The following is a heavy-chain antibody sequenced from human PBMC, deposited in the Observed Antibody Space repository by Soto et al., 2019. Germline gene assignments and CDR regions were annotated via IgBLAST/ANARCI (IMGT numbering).Heavy chain of an antibody. D-gene: IGHD2-2*01. CDR1: GFTFSSYA. CDR2: ISYDGSNK. J-gene: IGHJ6*02. Sequence: QVQLVESGGGVVQPGRSLRLSCAAAGFTFSSYAMHWVRQAPGKGLEWVAVISYDGSNKYYADSVKGRFTISRDNSKNTLYLQMNSLRAEDTAVYYCARDCGDIVLVPAARRYYYCGLDVWGQGTTVTVSS. V-gene: IGHV3-30-3*01. CDR3: ARDCGDIVLVPAARRYYYCGLDV.